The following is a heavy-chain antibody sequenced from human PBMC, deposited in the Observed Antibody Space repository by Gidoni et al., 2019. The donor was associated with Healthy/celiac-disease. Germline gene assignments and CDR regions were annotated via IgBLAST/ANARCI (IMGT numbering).Heavy chain of an antibody. Sequence: QVQLVQSGAEVKKPGASVKVACKASGYTCTRYGISWVRQAPGQGLEWMGLISADNGNTNYAQKLQGRFTMTTDTTTRAAYMELRSLRSDDTAVYYCARTGLGDRGLFDYWGQGTLVTVSS. CDR1: GYTCTRYG. D-gene: IGHD3-16*01. CDR3: ARTGLGDRGLFDY. J-gene: IGHJ4*02. V-gene: IGHV1-18*01. CDR2: ISADNGNT.